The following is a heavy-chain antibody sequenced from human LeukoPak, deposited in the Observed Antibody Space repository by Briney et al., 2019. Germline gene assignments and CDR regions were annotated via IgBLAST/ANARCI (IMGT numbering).Heavy chain of an antibody. CDR1: GFTFSRYE. CDR2: ISDSGGTI. J-gene: IGHJ4*02. V-gene: IGHV3-23*01. Sequence: GGSLRLSCAASGFTFSRYEMNWVRQAPGKGLEWVSRISDSGGTILYADSVQGRFTMSRDNSKNTLYLQMNSLRAEDTAVYYCAKSRVGYYFYYWGQGTLVTVSS. CDR3: AKSRVGYYFYY. D-gene: IGHD1-26*01.